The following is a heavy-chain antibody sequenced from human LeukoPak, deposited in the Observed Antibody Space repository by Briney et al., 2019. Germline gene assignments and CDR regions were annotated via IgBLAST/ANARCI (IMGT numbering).Heavy chain of an antibody. V-gene: IGHV3-30*02. Sequence: GGSLRLSCAASGFTFSSYGMHWVRQAPGKGLEWVTFIRFDGSNKYYADSVKGRFTISRDNSKNTLYLQMNSLRAEDTAVYYCAKDGETYYYGSGSYYGHFDYWGQGTLVTVSS. CDR3: AKDGETYYYGSGSYYGHFDY. J-gene: IGHJ4*02. D-gene: IGHD3-10*01. CDR1: GFTFSSYG. CDR2: IRFDGSNK.